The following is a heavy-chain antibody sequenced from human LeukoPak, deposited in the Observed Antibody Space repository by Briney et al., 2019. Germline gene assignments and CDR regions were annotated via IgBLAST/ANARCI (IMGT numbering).Heavy chain of an antibody. Sequence: SQTLSLTCTASGGSVSSGSYYWSWIRQPAGKGLEWVGRIYTSGSTNYNPSLKSRVTISVDTSKNQFSLKLSSVTAADTAVYYCARDLRYCSSTSCQIYFDYWGQGTLVTVSS. V-gene: IGHV4-61*02. D-gene: IGHD2-2*01. J-gene: IGHJ4*02. CDR3: ARDLRYCSSTSCQIYFDY. CDR1: GGSVSSGSYY. CDR2: IYTSGST.